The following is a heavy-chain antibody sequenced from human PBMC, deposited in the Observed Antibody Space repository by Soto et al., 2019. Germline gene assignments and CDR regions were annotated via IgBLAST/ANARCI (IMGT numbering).Heavy chain of an antibody. CDR1: GFTFSDYY. D-gene: IGHD5-18*01. CDR2: ISSSSSYT. Sequence: QVVESGGGLVQPGGSLRLSCAASGFTFSDYYMSWIRQAPGKGLEWVSYISSSSSYTNYADSVKGRFTISRDNAKNSLYLQMNSLRAEDTAVYYCARTGTAMVTADYWGQGTLVTVSS. CDR3: ARTGTAMVTADY. V-gene: IGHV3-11*06. J-gene: IGHJ4*02.